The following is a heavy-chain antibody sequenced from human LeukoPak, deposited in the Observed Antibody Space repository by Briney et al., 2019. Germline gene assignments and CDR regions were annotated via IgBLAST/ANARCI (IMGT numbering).Heavy chain of an antibody. J-gene: IGHJ4*02. V-gene: IGHV1-69*13. CDR3: AREAYCGGDCYSVAYFDY. CDR2: IIPIFGTA. Sequence: SVKVSCKASGGTFSSYAISWVRQAPGQGLEWMGGIIPIFGTANYAQKFQGRVTITADESTSTAYMELSSLRSEDTAVYYCAREAYCGGDCYSVAYFDYWGQGTLVTVSS. D-gene: IGHD2-21*01. CDR1: GGTFSSYA.